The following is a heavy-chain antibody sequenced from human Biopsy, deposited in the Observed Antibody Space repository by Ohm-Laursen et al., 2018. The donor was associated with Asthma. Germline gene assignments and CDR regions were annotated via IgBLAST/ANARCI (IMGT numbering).Heavy chain of an antibody. J-gene: IGHJ6*02. CDR1: RFTYE. V-gene: IGHV3-30-3*01. Sequence: SLRLSCTASRFTYEMHWVRQAPGKVLEWVAVISYDGSIKKKADSVKGRFTISRDNSKNTLYLQMNSLRAEDTAVYYCARKIAARGGMGVWGQGTTVTVSS. D-gene: IGHD6-6*01. CDR3: ARKIAARGGMGV. CDR2: ISYDGSIK.